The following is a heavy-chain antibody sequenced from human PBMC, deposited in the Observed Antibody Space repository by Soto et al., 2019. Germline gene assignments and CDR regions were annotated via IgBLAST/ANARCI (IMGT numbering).Heavy chain of an antibody. V-gene: IGHV3-23*01. J-gene: IGHJ4*01. Sequence: GGSLRLSCAASGFTFSSYAMSWVRQAPGKGLEWVSAISGSGGSTYYADSVKGRFTISRANSKNTLYLQMNSLRAEDAAVYYGAKDREIVVVSAIPDYWGHGTLVTVSS. D-gene: IGHD2-21*02. CDR2: ISGSGGST. CDR1: GFTFSSYA. CDR3: AKDREIVVVSAIPDY.